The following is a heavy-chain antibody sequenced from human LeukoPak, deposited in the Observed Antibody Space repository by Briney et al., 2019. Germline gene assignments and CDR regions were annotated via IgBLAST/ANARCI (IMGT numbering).Heavy chain of an antibody. Sequence: NPSETLSLTCTASRGSISSCSYYWGWIRQPPGKRLEWIGSVYYIGGSYSNPSLEGRVTISADSSKTQFSLKLTPVTAAATALYYCARILTTFDSCGHGPVVRVS. D-gene: IGHD4-11*01. CDR2: VYYIGGS. CDR3: ARILTTFDS. J-gene: IGHJ4*01. V-gene: IGHV4-39*01. CDR1: RGSISSCSYY.